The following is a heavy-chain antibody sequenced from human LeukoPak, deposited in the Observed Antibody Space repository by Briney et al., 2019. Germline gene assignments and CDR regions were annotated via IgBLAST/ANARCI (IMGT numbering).Heavy chain of an antibody. CDR3: ARVRVGGTFYYFDY. J-gene: IGHJ4*02. CDR1: GGSISSSSYY. CDR2: IYYTGST. Sequence: PSETLSLTCTVSGGSISSSSYYWGWIRQPPRKGLEWIGSIYYTGSTYYNPSLKSRVTISVDTSKNQFSLRLTSVTAADTAVYYCARVRVGGTFYYFDYWGQGTLVTVSS. D-gene: IGHD2/OR15-2a*01. V-gene: IGHV4-39*07.